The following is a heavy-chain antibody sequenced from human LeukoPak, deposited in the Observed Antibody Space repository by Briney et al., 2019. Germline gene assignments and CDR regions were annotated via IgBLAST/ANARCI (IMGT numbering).Heavy chain of an antibody. CDR2: INHSGST. D-gene: IGHD3-10*01. CDR3: ATSGVRGVIIPSFDY. Sequence: SETLSLTCAVYGGSFSGYYWSWIRQPLGKGLEWIGEINHSGSTNYNPSLKSRVTISVDTSKNQFSLKLSSVTAADTAVYYCATSGVRGVIIPSFDYWGQGTLVTVSS. V-gene: IGHV4-34*01. CDR1: GGSFSGYY. J-gene: IGHJ4*02.